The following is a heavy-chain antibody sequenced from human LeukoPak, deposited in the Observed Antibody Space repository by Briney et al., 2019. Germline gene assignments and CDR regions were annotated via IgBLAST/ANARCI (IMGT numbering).Heavy chain of an antibody. J-gene: IGHJ3*02. CDR3: ARDVPSFRLRLGELFAFDI. CDR1: GFTFSSYS. V-gene: IGHV3-21*01. D-gene: IGHD3-16*01. CDR2: ISSSSSYI. Sequence: GGSLRLSCAASGFTFSSYSMNWVRQAPGKGLEWVSSISSSSSYIYYADSVKGRFTISRDNAKNSLYLQMNSLRAEDTAVYYCARDVPSFRLRLGELFAFDIWGQGTMVTVSS.